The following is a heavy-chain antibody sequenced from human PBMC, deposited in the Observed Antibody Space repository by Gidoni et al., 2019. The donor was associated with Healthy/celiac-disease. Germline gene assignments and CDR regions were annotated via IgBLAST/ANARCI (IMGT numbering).Heavy chain of an antibody. CDR3: ARLNRDKQLVPLGDFDY. J-gene: IGHJ4*02. V-gene: IGHV4-38-2*01. CDR1: GYSISSGYY. Sequence: QVQLQESGPGLVKPSETLSLTCAVSGYSISSGYYWGWIRQPPGKGLEWIGSIYHSGSTYYNPSLKSRVTISVDTSKNQFSLKLSSVTAADTAVYYCARLNRDKQLVPLGDFDYWGQGTLVTVSS. D-gene: IGHD6-13*01. CDR2: IYHSGST.